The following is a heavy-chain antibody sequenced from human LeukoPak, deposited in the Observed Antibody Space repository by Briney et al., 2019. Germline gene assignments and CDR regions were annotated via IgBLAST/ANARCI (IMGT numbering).Heavy chain of an antibody. CDR3: ARPHQLRYFDPFYMDV. J-gene: IGHJ6*03. Sequence: ASVKVSCKASGYTFTSYYMHWVRQAPGQGLEWMGWINPNSGGTNYAQKFQGRVTMTRDTSISTAYMELSRLRSDDTAVYYCARPHQLRYFDPFYMDVWGKGTTVTVSS. D-gene: IGHD3-9*01. CDR1: GYTFTSYY. CDR2: INPNSGGT. V-gene: IGHV1-2*02.